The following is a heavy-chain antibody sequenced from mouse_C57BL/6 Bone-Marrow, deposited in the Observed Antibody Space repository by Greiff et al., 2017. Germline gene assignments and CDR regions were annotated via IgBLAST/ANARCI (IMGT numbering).Heavy chain of an antibody. Sequence: QVQLQQPGAELVRPGSSVKLSCKASGYTFTSYWMHWVKQRPIQGLEWIGNIDPSDSETHYNQKFKDKATLTVDKSSSTAYMQLSSLTSEDSAVYYCARGETGRRFAYWGQGTLVTVSA. CDR2: IDPSDSET. CDR3: ARGETGRRFAY. V-gene: IGHV1-52*01. CDR1: GYTFTSYW. J-gene: IGHJ3*01. D-gene: IGHD4-1*01.